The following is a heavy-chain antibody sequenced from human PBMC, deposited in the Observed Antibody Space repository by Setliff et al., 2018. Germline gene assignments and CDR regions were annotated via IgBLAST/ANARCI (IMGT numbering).Heavy chain of an antibody. D-gene: IGHD1-26*01. CDR3: ARGRSGVGADYYYGMDV. CDR1: DDSISNYY. J-gene: IGHJ6*02. Sequence: KASETLSLTCTVSDDSISNYYWSWIRQSAGKGLEWIGHVRTTGSTRYNPSLKSRVTMSVDTSKNQFSLKVTSVTAADTAVYYCARGRSGVGADYYYGMDVWGQGTTVTVSS. V-gene: IGHV4-4*07. CDR2: VRTTGST.